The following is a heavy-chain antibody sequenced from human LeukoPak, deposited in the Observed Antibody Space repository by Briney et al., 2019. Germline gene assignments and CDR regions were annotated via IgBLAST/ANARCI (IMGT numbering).Heavy chain of an antibody. CDR2: IYWDDDK. Sequence: ESGPTLVKPTPTLTLTCTFSGFSLDTSGVAVGWIRQSPGEALEWLALIYWDDDKHYSPSLKSRLTIIKDTPKNQVFLTMTNMDPVDTATYYCAHSYYYGSGSYYNVWFDRWGQGTLVTVSS. CDR3: AHSYYYGSGSYYNVWFDR. D-gene: IGHD3-10*01. CDR1: GFSLDTSGVA. V-gene: IGHV2-5*02. J-gene: IGHJ5*02.